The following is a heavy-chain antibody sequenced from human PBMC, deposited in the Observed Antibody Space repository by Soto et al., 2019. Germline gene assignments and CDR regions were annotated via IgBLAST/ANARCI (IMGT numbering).Heavy chain of an antibody. Sequence: QVQLVESGGGVVQPGRSLRLSCAASGFTFSSYGMHWVRQATGKGLEWVALISYDGSNKYYADSVKGRFTISRDNSKNTLYLQMNSLRPEDTAVYYCAKDLGHGGRGAFDIWGQGTTVTVSS. CDR3: AKDLGHGGRGAFDI. CDR2: ISYDGSNK. D-gene: IGHD7-27*01. J-gene: IGHJ3*02. CDR1: GFTFSSYG. V-gene: IGHV3-30*18.